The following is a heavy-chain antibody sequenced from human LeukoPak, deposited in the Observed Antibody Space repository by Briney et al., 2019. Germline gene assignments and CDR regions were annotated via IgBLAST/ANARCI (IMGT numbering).Heavy chain of an antibody. D-gene: IGHD5-12*01. V-gene: IGHV3-21*01. CDR3: ARVRAEGATTCWHFDY. J-gene: IGHJ4*02. CDR1: GFTLSSYS. Sequence: GGSLRLSCAASGFTLSSYSMNWVRQAPGKGLEWVSSISSSSSYIYYADSVKGRFTISRDNAKNSLYLQMNSLKAEDTAVDYWARVRAEGATTCWHFDYWGQGTLVTVSS. CDR2: ISSSSSYI.